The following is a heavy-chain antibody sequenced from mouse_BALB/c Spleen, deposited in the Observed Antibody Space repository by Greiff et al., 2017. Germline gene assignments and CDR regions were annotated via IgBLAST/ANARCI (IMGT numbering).Heavy chain of an antibody. Sequence: DVQLVESGGGLVQPGGSRKLSCAASGFTFSSFGMHWVRQAPEKGLEWVAYISSGSSTIYYADTVKGRFTISRDNPKNTLFLQMTSLRSEDTAMYYCARSGDYDEDYFDYWGQGTTLTVSS. CDR2: ISSGSSTI. CDR3: ARSGDYDEDYFDY. J-gene: IGHJ2*01. V-gene: IGHV5-17*02. CDR1: GFTFSSFG. D-gene: IGHD2-4*01.